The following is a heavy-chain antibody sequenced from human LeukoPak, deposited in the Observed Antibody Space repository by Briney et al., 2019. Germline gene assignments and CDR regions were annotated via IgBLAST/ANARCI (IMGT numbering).Heavy chain of an antibody. J-gene: IGHJ2*01. V-gene: IGHV3-13*01. CDR2: IGTAGDI. Sequence: GGSLRLSCAASGFTFSSYDMHWVRQATGKGLEWVSGIGTAGDIYYPGSVKGRFTISRENAKKSLYLQMNSLRAGDTAVYYCARAAYSSTWYSRYFDLWGRGTLVTVSS. CDR3: ARAAYSSTWYSRYFDL. CDR1: GFTFSSYD. D-gene: IGHD6-13*01.